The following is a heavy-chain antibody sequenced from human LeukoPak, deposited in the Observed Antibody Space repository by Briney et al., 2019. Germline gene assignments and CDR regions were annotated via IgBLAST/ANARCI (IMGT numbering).Heavy chain of an antibody. V-gene: IGHV4-38-2*01. D-gene: IGHD6-13*01. J-gene: IGHJ5*02. CDR1: GYSISSGYY. Sequence: PSETLSLTCAVSGYSISSGYYWGWIRQPPGTGLEWIGSIYHSGSTYYNPSLKSRVTISVDTSKNQFSLKLSSVTAADTAVYYCARLIKTSSIAAAGDGWFDPWGQGTLVTVSS. CDR3: ARLIKTSSIAAAGDGWFDP. CDR2: IYHSGST.